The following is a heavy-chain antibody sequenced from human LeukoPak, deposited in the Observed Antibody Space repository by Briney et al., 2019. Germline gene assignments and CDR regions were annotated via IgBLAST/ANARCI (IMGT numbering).Heavy chain of an antibody. CDR3: ATPTDHYDSSGYAFDI. CDR2: IYYSGST. V-gene: IGHV4-59*01. CDR1: GGSIRSYC. Sequence: SETLSLTCTVSGGSIRSYCWSWIRQPPGKGLEWIGYIYYSGSTNYNPSLKSRVTISVDTSKNQFSLKLSSVTAADTAVYYWATPTDHYDSSGYAFDIWGQGTMVTVSS. D-gene: IGHD3-22*01. J-gene: IGHJ3*02.